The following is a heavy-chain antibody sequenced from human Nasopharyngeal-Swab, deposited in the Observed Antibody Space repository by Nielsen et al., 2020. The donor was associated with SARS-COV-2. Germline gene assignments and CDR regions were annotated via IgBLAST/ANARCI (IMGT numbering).Heavy chain of an antibody. CDR2: ISYDGSNK. J-gene: IGHJ3*02. V-gene: IGHV3-30*18. D-gene: IGHD3-3*01. CDR3: ANLIFGDAFDI. CDR1: GFTFSSYG. Sequence: GGSLRLSCAASGFTFSSYGMHWVRQALGKGLEWVAVISYDGSNKYYADSVKGRFTISRDNSKNTLYLQMNSLRAEDTAVYYCANLIFGDAFDIWGQGTMVTVSS.